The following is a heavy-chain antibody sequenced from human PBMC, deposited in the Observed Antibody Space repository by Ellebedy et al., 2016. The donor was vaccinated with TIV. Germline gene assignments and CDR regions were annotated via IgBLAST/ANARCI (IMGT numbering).Heavy chain of an antibody. V-gene: IGHV1-46*01. CDR2: INPSGGST. D-gene: IGHD6-13*01. J-gene: IGHJ4*02. CDR3: ARELAAGTDRGDY. Sequence: AASVKVSCQASGYTFTNSYMHWVRQAPGQGLEWVGIINPSGGSTSYAQRFQDRVTMTRDTSTSTVYMELSSLRSEDTAVYYCARELAAGTDRGDYWGQGTLVTVSS. CDR1: GYTFTNSY.